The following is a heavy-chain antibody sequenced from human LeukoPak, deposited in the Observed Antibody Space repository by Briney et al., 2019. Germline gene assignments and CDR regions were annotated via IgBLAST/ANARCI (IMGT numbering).Heavy chain of an antibody. V-gene: IGHV3-7*03. Sequence: PGGSLRLSCAASGFTFSSYGMHWVRQAPGKGLEWVANIKQDGSEKYHVDSVKGRFTISRDNAKNSLYLQMNSLRAEDTAVYYCARGGGSSGWYYYWGQGTLATVSS. CDR1: GFTFSSYG. CDR3: ARGGGSSGWYYY. CDR2: IKQDGSEK. D-gene: IGHD6-19*01. J-gene: IGHJ4*02.